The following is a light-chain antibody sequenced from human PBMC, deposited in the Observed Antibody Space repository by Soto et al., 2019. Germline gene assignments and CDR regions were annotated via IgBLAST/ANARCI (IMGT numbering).Light chain of an antibody. CDR1: SSDVGGYNY. CDR3: CSFTSSNLYV. J-gene: IGLJ1*01. CDR2: DVG. Sequence: QSVLTQPASVSASPGQSITISCTGTSSDVGGYNYVSWYQHHPGEAPKVMIYDVGDRPSGVSNRFSGSKSGNTASLTISGLQAEDEADYYCCSFTSSNLYVFGTGTKVTVL. V-gene: IGLV2-14*03.